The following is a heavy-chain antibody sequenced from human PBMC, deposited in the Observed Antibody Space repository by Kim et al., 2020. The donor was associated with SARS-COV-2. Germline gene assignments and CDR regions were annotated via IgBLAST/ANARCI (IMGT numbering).Heavy chain of an antibody. Sequence: GGSLRLSCAASGFTFSTYAMSWVRQAPGKGLEWVSGISGGGHTIQYADSVKGRFTISRDNSKNMLYLQMNSLITEDTAIYYCAGTLYGRGFWGQGTLVT. D-gene: IGHD2-8*01. V-gene: IGHV3-23*01. CDR3: AGTLYGRGF. CDR1: GFTFSTYA. J-gene: IGHJ4*02. CDR2: ISGGGHTI.